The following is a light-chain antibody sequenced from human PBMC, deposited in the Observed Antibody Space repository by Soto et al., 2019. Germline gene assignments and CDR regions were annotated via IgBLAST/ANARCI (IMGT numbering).Light chain of an antibody. J-gene: IGKJ1*01. CDR3: QQYYNWPPWT. CDR2: GAS. V-gene: IGKV3-15*01. CDR1: QSVSSN. Sequence: EIVMTQSPATLSVSPEERATLSCRASQSVSSNLAWYQQKPGQAPRLLIYGASTRATGIPARFSGSGSGTEFTLTISSLKSEDFALYYCQQYYNWPPWTFGQGTKVEIK.